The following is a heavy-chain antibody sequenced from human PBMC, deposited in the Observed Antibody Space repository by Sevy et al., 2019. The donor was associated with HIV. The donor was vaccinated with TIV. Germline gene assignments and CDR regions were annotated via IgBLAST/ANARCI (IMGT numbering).Heavy chain of an antibody. D-gene: IGHD3-22*01. J-gene: IGHJ4*02. CDR2: IYTSGST. V-gene: IGHV4-4*07. Sequence: SETLSLTCTVSGGSISSYYWSWIRQPAGKGLEWIGRIYTSGSTNYNPSLKSRVTMSVDTSKNQFSLKLSSVTAADTVVYYCACETYYYDSSGYLDYWGQGTLVTVSS. CDR3: ACETYYYDSSGYLDY. CDR1: GGSISSYY.